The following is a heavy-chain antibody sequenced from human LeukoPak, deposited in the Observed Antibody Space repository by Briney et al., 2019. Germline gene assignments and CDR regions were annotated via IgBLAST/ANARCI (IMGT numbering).Heavy chain of an antibody. Sequence: GGSLRLSCAASGFTFSSYWMSWVRQAPGKGPEWISYISDSSTTIYYADSLKGRFTISRDNARNSLYLQMDSLRVDDTAVYYCARDPSSYSPWGFDFWGQGTLVTVSS. V-gene: IGHV3-48*01. CDR2: ISDSSTTI. CDR3: ARDPSSYSPWGFDF. J-gene: IGHJ4*02. CDR1: GFTFSSYW. D-gene: IGHD2-15*01.